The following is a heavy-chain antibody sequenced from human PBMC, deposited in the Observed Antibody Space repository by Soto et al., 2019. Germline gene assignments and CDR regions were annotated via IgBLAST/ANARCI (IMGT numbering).Heavy chain of an antibody. D-gene: IGHD3-22*01. CDR2: IIPIFGTA. Sequence: SVKVSCKASGGTFRSHAISWVRQAPGQGLEWMGGIIPIFGTANYAQKFQGRVTITADESTSTAYMELSSLRSEDTAVYYCACCVVVTALLAAFDYWGQGTLVTVS. J-gene: IGHJ4*02. V-gene: IGHV1-69*13. CDR1: GGTFRSHA. CDR3: ACCVVVTALLAAFDY.